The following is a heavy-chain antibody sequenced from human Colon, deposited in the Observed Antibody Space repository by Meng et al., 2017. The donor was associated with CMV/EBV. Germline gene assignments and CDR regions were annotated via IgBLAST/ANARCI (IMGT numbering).Heavy chain of an antibody. J-gene: IGHJ3*01. CDR2: IYSGGHT. CDR3: ATPLPSCSSSNCKAHAFHV. D-gene: IGHD2-2*01. Sequence: GESLKISCAVSGFTVSNNYMTWVRQAPGRGLEWVSVIYSGGHTYYTDSVKGRFAISRDISRNTLYLQMNGLRADDTAVYYCATPLPSCSSSNCKAHAFHVWGQGTMVTVSS. V-gene: IGHV3-53*01. CDR1: GFTVSNNY.